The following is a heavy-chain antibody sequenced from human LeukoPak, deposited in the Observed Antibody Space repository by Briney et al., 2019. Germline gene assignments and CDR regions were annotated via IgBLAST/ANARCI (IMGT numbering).Heavy chain of an antibody. Sequence: GGSLRLSCAASGFTFSSYGMHWVRQAPGKGLEWVSYISGSGSTIYYADSVKGRFTISRDNAKNSLYLQMNSLRAEDTAVYYCARMRSYYTGFDYWGQGTLVIVSS. V-gene: IGHV3-48*04. CDR3: ARMRSYYTGFDY. D-gene: IGHD1-26*01. J-gene: IGHJ4*02. CDR1: GFTFSSYG. CDR2: ISGSGSTI.